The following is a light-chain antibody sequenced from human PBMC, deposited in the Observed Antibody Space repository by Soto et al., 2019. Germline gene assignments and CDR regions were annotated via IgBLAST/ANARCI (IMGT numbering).Light chain of an antibody. CDR3: QQSFRTPFT. J-gene: IGKJ3*01. V-gene: IGKV1-39*01. Sequence: DIQMTQSPSSLSASVGDRVTITCRASQSISNFLNWYQQMPGKAPKLLIYAVSNLESGVPSRFSGSGSGTDFTLTISSLQPEDFATYYCQQSFRTPFTFGPGTKVDIK. CDR2: AVS. CDR1: QSISNF.